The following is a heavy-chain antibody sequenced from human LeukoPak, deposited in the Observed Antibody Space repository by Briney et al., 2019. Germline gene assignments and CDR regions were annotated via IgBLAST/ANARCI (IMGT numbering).Heavy chain of an antibody. V-gene: IGHV4-39*07. CDR1: GGSISSSSYY. CDR2: IYYSGST. J-gene: IGHJ4*02. D-gene: IGHD5-18*01. Sequence: SETLSLTCTVSGGSISSSSYYWGWIRQPPGKGLEWIGSIYYSGSTYYNPSLKSRVTISVDTSKNQFSLKLSSVTAADTAVYYCARRRIQLGYYFDYWGQGTLVTVSS. CDR3: ARRRIQLGYYFDY.